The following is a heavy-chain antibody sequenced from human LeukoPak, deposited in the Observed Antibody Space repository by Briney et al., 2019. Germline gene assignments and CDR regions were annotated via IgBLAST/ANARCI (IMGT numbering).Heavy chain of an antibody. J-gene: IGHJ6*02. Sequence: SETLSPTCSVSGDSIRSGDSYWGWIRQNPWKGLEWIGSIYYVGSPHYNPSLNSRQVTMSVDTLKNQFSLKLTSVTAADTAVYYCARLPITKRAMDVWGQGTTVTVSS. D-gene: IGHD3-3*01. V-gene: IGHV4-39*01. CDR3: ARLPITKRAMDV. CDR2: IYYVGSP. CDR1: GDSIRSGDSY.